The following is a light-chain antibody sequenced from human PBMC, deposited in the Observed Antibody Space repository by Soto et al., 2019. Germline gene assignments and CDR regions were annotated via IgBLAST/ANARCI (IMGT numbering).Light chain of an antibody. J-gene: IGLJ1*01. CDR3: CSYAGSSTFSYV. CDR2: EVS. CDR1: SSDVGSYNL. Sequence: QSVLTQPASVSGSPGQSITISCTGTSSDVGSYNLVSWYQQHPGKAPKLMIYEVSKLPSGVSNRFSGSKSGNTASLTISGLQAGDEADYYCCSYAGSSTFSYVFGTGTKVTVL. V-gene: IGLV2-23*02.